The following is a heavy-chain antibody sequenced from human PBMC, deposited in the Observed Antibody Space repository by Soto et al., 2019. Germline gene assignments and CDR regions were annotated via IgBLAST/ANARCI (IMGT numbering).Heavy chain of an antibody. CDR1: GGSFSGYY. Sequence: SETLSLTWTVYGGSFSGYYWSWIRNRPFKGLGLIGEINHSGSTNYNPSLKSRVTISVDTPKNQFSLKLSSVTAADTAVYYCARGLRYYDFWSGYSSYYYFEYWGQGTLVTVSS. V-gene: IGHV4-34*01. CDR3: ARGLRYYDFWSGYSSYYYFEY. J-gene: IGHJ4*02. CDR2: INHSGST. D-gene: IGHD3-3*01.